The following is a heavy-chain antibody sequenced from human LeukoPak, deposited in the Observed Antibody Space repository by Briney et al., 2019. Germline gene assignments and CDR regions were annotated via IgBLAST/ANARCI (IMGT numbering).Heavy chain of an antibody. CDR1: GYSISSGYY. D-gene: IGHD3-22*01. CDR2: IYHSGST. Sequence: SETLSLTCTVSGYSISSGYYWGWIRQPPGKGLEWIGSIYHSGSTYYNPSLKSRVAISVDTSKNQFSLKLSSVTAADTAVYYCARYIVVVPFLYFDYWGQGTLVTVSS. CDR3: ARYIVVVPFLYFDY. J-gene: IGHJ4*02. V-gene: IGHV4-38-2*02.